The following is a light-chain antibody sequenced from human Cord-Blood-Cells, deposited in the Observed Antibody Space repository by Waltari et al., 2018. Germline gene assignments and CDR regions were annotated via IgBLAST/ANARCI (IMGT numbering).Light chain of an antibody. CDR3: AAWDDSLKGPV. Sequence: QSVLTQPTSASGTPGQRVTISCSGSSSNLGSHTVNLDQKLPGTAPKLLIYSNNQRPAGVPDRFSGSKSGTSASLAISGLQSEDESDYYWAAWDDSLKGPVFGGGTQLTVL. CDR2: SNN. CDR1: SSNLGSHT. V-gene: IGLV1-44*01. J-gene: IGLJ7*01.